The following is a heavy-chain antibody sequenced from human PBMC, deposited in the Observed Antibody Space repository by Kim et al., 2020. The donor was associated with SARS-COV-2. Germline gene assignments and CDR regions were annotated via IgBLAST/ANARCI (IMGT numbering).Heavy chain of an antibody. V-gene: IGHV4-39*01. Sequence: SETLSLTCTVSGGSISSSSYYWGWIRQPPGKGLEWIGSIYYSGSTYYNPSLKSRVTISVDTSKNQFSLKLSSVTAADTAVYYCARHPPHEGFGELLGWFDPWGQGTLVTVSS. D-gene: IGHD3-10*01. CDR2: IYYSGST. CDR3: ARHPPHEGFGELLGWFDP. J-gene: IGHJ5*02. CDR1: GGSISSSSYY.